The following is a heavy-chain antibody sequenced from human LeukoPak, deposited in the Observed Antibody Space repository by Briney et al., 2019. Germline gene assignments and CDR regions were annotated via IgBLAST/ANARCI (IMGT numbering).Heavy chain of an antibody. CDR3: ARGPRPTYYFDY. J-gene: IGHJ4*02. CDR2: ISSSGNTI. Sequence: GGSLRLSCAASGFTFSSYWMSWVRQAPGKGLEWVSYISSSGNTIYYADSVKGRFTISRDNAKNSLYLQMNSLRAEDTAVYYCARGPRPTYYFDYWGQGTLVTVSS. V-gene: IGHV3-48*04. CDR1: GFTFSSYW.